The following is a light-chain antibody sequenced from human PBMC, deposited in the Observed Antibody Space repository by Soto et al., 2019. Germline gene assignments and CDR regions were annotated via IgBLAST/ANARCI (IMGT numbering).Light chain of an antibody. CDR2: LTS. CDR1: RSIGNY. V-gene: IGKV1-39*01. Sequence: DIQMTQSPSSLSASVGDRVTITCRASRSIGNYLNWYQQKPESAPKLLIYLTSSLQSGVPSRFSGSGSETDFNLNISSLQPENFATYYCQQSYSTPYSFGQGTKLEIK. J-gene: IGKJ2*01. CDR3: QQSYSTPYS.